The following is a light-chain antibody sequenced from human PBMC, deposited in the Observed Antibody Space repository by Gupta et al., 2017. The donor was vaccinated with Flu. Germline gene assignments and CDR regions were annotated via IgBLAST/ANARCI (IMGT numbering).Light chain of an antibody. CDR1: QSVGDIYKNKNY. CDR2: GAS. Sequence: DIVMTQSPHSLAVSLGERSTIHCKSSQSVGDIYKNKNYLDWYQQKPGQPPKLLIYGASTREYGVPDSFSGRGFGTDFTLTISSRQAEDVAVYYCQQKHSTPCPFGQGTQVEIK. V-gene: IGKV4-1*01. J-gene: IGKJ2*02. CDR3: QQKHSTPCP.